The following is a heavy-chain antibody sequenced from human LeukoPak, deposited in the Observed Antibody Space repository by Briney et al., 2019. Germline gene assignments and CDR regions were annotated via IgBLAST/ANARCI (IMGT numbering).Heavy chain of an antibody. V-gene: IGHV1-46*03. Sequence: GASVKVSCKASGYTFTGYYMHWVRQAPGQGLEWMGIINPSGGSTSYAQKFQGRVTMTRDTSTSTVYMELSSLRSEDTAVYYCARARWQQLVTRDGYMDVWGKGTTVTVSS. CDR1: GYTFTGYY. CDR3: ARARWQQLVTRDGYMDV. CDR2: INPSGGST. J-gene: IGHJ6*03. D-gene: IGHD6-13*01.